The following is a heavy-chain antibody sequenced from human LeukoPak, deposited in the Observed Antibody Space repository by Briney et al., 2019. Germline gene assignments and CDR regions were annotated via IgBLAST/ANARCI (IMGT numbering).Heavy chain of an antibody. CDR2: ISGSGSNT. CDR3: AKERGISYTYEFDY. D-gene: IGHD3-16*01. V-gene: IGHV3-23*01. CDR1: GFTFANYA. Sequence: GSLRLSCAASGFTFANYAMTWVRQAPGKGLDWVSLISGSGSNTYYTDSVQGRFTISRDNSGNTLYLQMSSLRAEDTAIYYCAKERGISYTYEFDYWGQGALVTVSS. J-gene: IGHJ4*02.